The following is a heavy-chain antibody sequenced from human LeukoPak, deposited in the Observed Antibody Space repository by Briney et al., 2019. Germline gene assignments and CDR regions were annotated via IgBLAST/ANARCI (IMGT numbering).Heavy chain of an antibody. CDR3: AKWERTYDSSGYYYPVGAFDI. CDR1: GFSFSSYA. D-gene: IGHD3-22*01. CDR2: ISGSGGST. Sequence: GGSLRLSCAASGFSFSSYAMSWVRQAPGKGLEWVTAISGSGGSTYYADSVKGRFTISRDNSKNTLYLQMNSLRAEDTAVYYCAKWERTYDSSGYYYPVGAFDIWGQGTMVTVSS. J-gene: IGHJ3*02. V-gene: IGHV3-23*01.